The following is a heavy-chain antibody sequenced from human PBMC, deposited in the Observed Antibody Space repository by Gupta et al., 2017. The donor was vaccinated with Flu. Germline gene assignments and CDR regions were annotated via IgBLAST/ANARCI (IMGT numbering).Heavy chain of an antibody. D-gene: IGHD3-10*01. CDR1: GYTFTNYY. CDR2: INTGGGGT. Sequence: QVQVVQSGAEVKRPGPSVKVSCKASGYTFTNYYIHWVQQAPGQGLEWMGVINTGGGGTAYTLRFQGRVTLTRDTSTSTVYMELSSLRSEDTAVYYCTRGAYYQSETSPIDYWGQVTLVTVSP. CDR3: TRGAYYQSETSPIDY. V-gene: IGHV1-46*01. J-gene: IGHJ4*02.